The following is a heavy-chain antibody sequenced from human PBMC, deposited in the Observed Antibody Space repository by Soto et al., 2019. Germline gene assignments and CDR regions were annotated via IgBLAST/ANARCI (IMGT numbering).Heavy chain of an antibody. J-gene: IGHJ6*02. CDR3: ARVFTPIYYGSGTYYYGMDV. V-gene: IGHV4-34*01. CDR2: INHSGST. Sequence: SETLSLTCAVYGGSFSGYYWSWIRQPPGKGLEWIGEINHSGSTNYNPSLKSRVTISVDTSKNQFSLKLSSVTAADTAVYYCARVFTPIYYGSGTYYYGMDVWGQGTTVTVSS. CDR1: GGSFSGYY. D-gene: IGHD3-10*01.